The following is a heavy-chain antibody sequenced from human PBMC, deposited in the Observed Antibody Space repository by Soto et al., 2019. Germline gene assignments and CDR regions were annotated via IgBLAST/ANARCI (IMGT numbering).Heavy chain of an antibody. J-gene: IGHJ4*02. CDR1: GFTFSSYW. CDR3: AKRGVDTFGLSY. D-gene: IGHD3-10*01. CDR2: INSDGSST. V-gene: IGHV3-74*01. Sequence: EVQLVESGGGLVQPGGSLRLSCAASGFTFSSYWMHWVRQAPGKGLVWVSRINSDGSSTSYADSVKGRFTISRDNAKNTLYLQMNSLRVEDTAMYYCAKRGVDTFGLSYWGQGTLVTVSS.